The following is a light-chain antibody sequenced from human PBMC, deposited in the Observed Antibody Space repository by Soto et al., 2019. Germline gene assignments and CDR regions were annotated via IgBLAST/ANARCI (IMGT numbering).Light chain of an antibody. CDR2: GSS. Sequence: EIVMTQSPATLSVSPGERATLSCSASHSVSSNLPWYQQKPGQAPSLLIYGSSIMATGIPARFSGSGSGTELTLTISSLQSEDFAVYDRQQYYNWPLSFGGGPQVEIK. J-gene: IGKJ4*01. CDR3: QQYYNWPLS. CDR1: HSVSSN. V-gene: IGKV3D-15*01.